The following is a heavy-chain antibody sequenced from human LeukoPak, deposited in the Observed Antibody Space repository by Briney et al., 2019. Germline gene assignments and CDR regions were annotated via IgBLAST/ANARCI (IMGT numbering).Heavy chain of an antibody. Sequence: PGGSLRLSCAASGFTFSSYWMSWVRQAPGKGLEWVANIKQDGSEKYYVDSVKGRFTISRDNAKNSLYLQMNSLRAEDTAVYYCARETTTMVRGVSLYYYYMDVWGKGTTVTVSS. CDR3: ARETTTMVRGVSLYYYYMDV. V-gene: IGHV3-7*01. J-gene: IGHJ6*03. CDR1: GFTFSSYW. D-gene: IGHD3-10*01. CDR2: IKQDGSEK.